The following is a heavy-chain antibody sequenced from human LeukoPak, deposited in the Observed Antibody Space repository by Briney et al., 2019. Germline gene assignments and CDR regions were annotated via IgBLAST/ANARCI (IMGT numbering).Heavy chain of an antibody. CDR2: ISGSGGST. CDR3: AKVSNWELLPIDY. CDR1: GFTFSNYA. J-gene: IGHJ4*02. Sequence: PGGSLRLSCAASGFTFSNYAMSWVRQAPGKGLEWVSAISGSGGSTYYADSVKGRFTISRDNSKNTLYLQMNSLRAEDTAVYYCAKVSNWELLPIDYWGQGTLVTVSS. D-gene: IGHD1-26*01. V-gene: IGHV3-23*01.